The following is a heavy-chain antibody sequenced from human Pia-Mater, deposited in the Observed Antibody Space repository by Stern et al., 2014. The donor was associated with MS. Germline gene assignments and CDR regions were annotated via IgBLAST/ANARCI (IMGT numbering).Heavy chain of an antibody. D-gene: IGHD4-17*01. V-gene: IGHV1-69*06. CDR3: VLPSKVTTAAFDV. CDR2: IIPIFDTP. Sequence: VQLVESGAEVKKPGSSVNVSCQASGGTFTSFSINWVRQVPGQSLEWMGGIIPIFDTPNLAQKFQGRVTITADSCTSTVYMDLNSLRSDDTAVYYCVLPSKVTTAAFDVWGRGTMVTVSS. J-gene: IGHJ3*01. CDR1: GGTFTSFS.